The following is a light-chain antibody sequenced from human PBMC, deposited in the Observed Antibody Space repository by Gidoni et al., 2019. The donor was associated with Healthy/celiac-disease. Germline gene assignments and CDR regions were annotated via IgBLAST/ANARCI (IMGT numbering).Light chain of an antibody. Sequence: QSALTQPASVSGSPGQSITISCTGTSSDVGGYNYFSWYQQHPGKAPKLMIYDVSNRPSGVSNRFSGSKSGNTASLTISGLQAEDEADYYCSSYTSSSRGGFYVFGTGTKVTVL. CDR1: SSDVGGYNY. CDR3: SSYTSSSRGGFYV. J-gene: IGLJ1*01. CDR2: DVS. V-gene: IGLV2-14*01.